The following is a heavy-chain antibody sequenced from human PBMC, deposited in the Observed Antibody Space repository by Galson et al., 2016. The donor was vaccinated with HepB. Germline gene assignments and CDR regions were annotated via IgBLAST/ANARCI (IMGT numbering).Heavy chain of an antibody. V-gene: IGHV1-69*13. J-gene: IGHJ6*02. CDR1: GGTFSSHS. D-gene: IGHD3-10*01. Sequence: SVKVSCKASGGTFSSHSINWVRRAPGQGLEWMGGIIPIFGTTSSAQKFQGRITISADESTSTAYMVLSSLRSDDTAVYYCARKIGESYGMDVWGQGTTVSVSS. CDR2: IIPIFGTT. CDR3: ARKIGESYGMDV.